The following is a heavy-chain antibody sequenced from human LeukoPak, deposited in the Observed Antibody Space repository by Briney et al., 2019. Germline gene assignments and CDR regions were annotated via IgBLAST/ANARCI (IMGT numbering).Heavy chain of an antibody. CDR2: IRYDGSNK. D-gene: IGHD3-10*01. CDR3: AKGPLGSFYGSDEGDY. V-gene: IGHV3-30*02. Sequence: GGSLRLSCKASGFTFSSYGMHWVRQAPGKGLEWVAFIRYDGSNKYYADSVKGRFTISRDNSKNTLYLQMNSLRAEDTAVYYCAKGPLGSFYGSDEGDYWGQGTLVTVSS. J-gene: IGHJ4*02. CDR1: GFTFSSYG.